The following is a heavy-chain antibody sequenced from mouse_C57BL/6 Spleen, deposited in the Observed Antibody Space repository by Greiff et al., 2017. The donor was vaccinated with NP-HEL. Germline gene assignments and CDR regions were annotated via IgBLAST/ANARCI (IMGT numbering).Heavy chain of an antibody. CDR3: ARGGIYYGSSYFDY. CDR1: GFTFSDYG. Sequence: EVQGVESGGGLVKPGGSLKLSCAASGFTFSDYGMHWVRQAPEKGLEWVAYISSGSSTIYYAATVKGRFTISRDNAKNTLFLQMTSLRSEDTAMYYCARGGIYYGSSYFDYGGQGTTLTVSS. V-gene: IGHV5-17*01. CDR2: ISSGSSTI. J-gene: IGHJ2*01. D-gene: IGHD1-1*01.